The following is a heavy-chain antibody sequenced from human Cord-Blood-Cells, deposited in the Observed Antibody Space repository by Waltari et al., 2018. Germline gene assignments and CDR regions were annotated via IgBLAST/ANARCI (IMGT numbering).Heavy chain of an antibody. V-gene: IGHV4-34*01. CDR2: INHSGST. CDR3: ARRQPNFDY. D-gene: IGHD2-2*01. J-gene: IGHJ4*02. Sequence: QVQLQQWGAGLLKPSETLSLTCAVSGGSFSGYYWSWIRQPPGKGLEWIGEINHSGSTNYNPSLKSRVTLSVDTSKNQVSLKLSSVTAADTAVYYCARRQPNFDYWGQGTLVTVSS. CDR1: GGSFSGYY.